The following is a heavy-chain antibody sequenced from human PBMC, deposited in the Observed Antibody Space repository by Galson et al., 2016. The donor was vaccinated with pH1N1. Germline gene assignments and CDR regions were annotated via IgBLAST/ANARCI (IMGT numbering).Heavy chain of an antibody. D-gene: IGHD4-17*01. V-gene: IGHV3-43*01. J-gene: IGHJ4*02. Sequence: SLRLSCAASGFNFDEFSMHWARQAPGKSLEWVSLINKRGDTMFYADSVRGRFTISRDNNRDSVYLEKNSLTAEDTAFYYCFKERQGTRSVTFDYWGRGTLVTVSS. CDR3: FKERQGTRSVTFDY. CDR2: INKRGDTM. CDR1: GFNFDEFS.